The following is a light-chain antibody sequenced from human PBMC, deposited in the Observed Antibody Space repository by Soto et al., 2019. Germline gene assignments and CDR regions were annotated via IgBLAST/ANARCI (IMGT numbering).Light chain of an antibody. Sequence: EIVMTQSPATLSVSPGGSATLSCRASQHVSSNFAWYRQKPGQAPTLLIYRASTRATGIPARFSGSGSGTEFTLTISSLQSEDFVVYYYQQYNNWPYTFGEGTKLEIK. V-gene: IGKV3-15*01. CDR3: QQYNNWPYT. J-gene: IGKJ2*01. CDR2: RAS. CDR1: QHVSSN.